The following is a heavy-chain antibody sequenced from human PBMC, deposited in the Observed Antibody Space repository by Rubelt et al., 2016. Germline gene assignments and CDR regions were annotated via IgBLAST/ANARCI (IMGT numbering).Heavy chain of an antibody. Sequence: QVQLVQSGAEVKKPGASVKVSCKASGYTFTSYGISWVRQAPGQGLEWMGWISAYNGNTNYAQKLQWRVTMTTDTSTSTAYMERRSLRSDETAVYYCARDRIRIAARQGWYFDLWGRGTLVTVSS. CDR1: GYTFTSYG. CDR2: ISAYNGNT. D-gene: IGHD6-6*01. V-gene: IGHV1-18*01. J-gene: IGHJ2*01. CDR3: ARDRIRIAARQGWYFDL.